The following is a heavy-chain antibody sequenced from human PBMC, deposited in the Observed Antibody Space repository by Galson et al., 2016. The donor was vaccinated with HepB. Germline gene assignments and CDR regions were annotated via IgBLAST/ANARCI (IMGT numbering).Heavy chain of an antibody. CDR3: ARASGPLTYYYDSSGYEDY. J-gene: IGHJ4*02. V-gene: IGHV4-61*01. D-gene: IGHD3-22*01. CDR1: GGSVSSGTYY. Sequence: SETLSLTCTVSGGSVSSGTYYWSRIRQPPGKGLEWIGYIHDSGSTNYTPSLKSRVTISVDTSKNQFSLRLNSVTAADTAVYYCARASGPLTYYYDSSGYEDYWGQGTLVTVSS. CDR2: IHDSGST.